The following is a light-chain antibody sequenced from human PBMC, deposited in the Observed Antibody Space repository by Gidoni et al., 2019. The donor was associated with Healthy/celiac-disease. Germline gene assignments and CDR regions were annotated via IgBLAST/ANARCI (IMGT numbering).Light chain of an antibody. CDR2: GAS. CDR1: QSVSSSY. Sequence: EIVFTQSPGTLSWSPGERATLSCRASQSVSSSYLAWYQQKPGQAPRLLIYGASSRATGIPDRFSGSGSGTEFTLTISRLESEDFAVYYCQQYGSSPPHTFGQGTKLEIK. V-gene: IGKV3-20*01. J-gene: IGKJ2*01. CDR3: QQYGSSPPHT.